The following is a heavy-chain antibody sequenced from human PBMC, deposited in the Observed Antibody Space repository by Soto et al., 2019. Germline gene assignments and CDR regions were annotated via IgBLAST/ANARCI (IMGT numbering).Heavy chain of an antibody. Sequence: SETLSLTCTVSGGSISSSYWSWIRQPPGKGLEWIGYIYYSGSTHSHPSLKSRVTISVDTSKNQFSLKLNSVTAADTAVYYCASIRYCNGGACYSDFFFDNWGQGTLVTVSS. D-gene: IGHD2-15*01. V-gene: IGHV4-59*01. CDR2: IYYSGST. J-gene: IGHJ4*02. CDR3: ASIRYCNGGACYSDFFFDN. CDR1: GGSISSSY.